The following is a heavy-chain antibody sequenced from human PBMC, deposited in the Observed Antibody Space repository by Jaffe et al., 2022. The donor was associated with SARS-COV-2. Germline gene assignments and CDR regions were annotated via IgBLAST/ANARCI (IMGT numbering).Heavy chain of an antibody. D-gene: IGHD3-22*01. CDR2: IYYTGST. J-gene: IGHJ4*02. V-gene: IGHV4-59*01. CDR3: ARVKGSGYYYVFDL. CDR1: GGSISSNY. Sequence: QVQLQESGPGLVKPSETLSLTCTVSGGSISSNYWSWIRQPPGKGLEWIGYIYYTGSTKYNPSLKSRVTISVDTSKNQFSLKVSSVTAADTAVYYCARVKGSGYYYVFDLWGQGTLVTVSS.